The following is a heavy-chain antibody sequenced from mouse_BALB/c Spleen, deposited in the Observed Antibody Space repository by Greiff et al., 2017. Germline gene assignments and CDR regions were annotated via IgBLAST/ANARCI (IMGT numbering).Heavy chain of an antibody. V-gene: IGHV1-15*01. CDR2: IDPETGGT. J-gene: IGHJ4*01. CDR1: GYTFTDYE. Sequence: VQLQQSGAELVRPGASVTLSCKASGYTFTDYEMHWVKQTPVHGLEWIGAIDPETGGTAYTQKFKGKATLTADKSSSTAYMELRSLTSEDSAVYYCTRPYYYGSSYAMDYWGQGTSVTVSS. D-gene: IGHD1-1*01. CDR3: TRPYYYGSSYAMDY.